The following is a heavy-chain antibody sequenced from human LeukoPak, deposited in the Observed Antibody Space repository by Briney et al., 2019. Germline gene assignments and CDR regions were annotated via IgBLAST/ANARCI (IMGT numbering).Heavy chain of an antibody. CDR3: TTERGYDFWSGSNPLRDY. V-gene: IGHV3-15*01. CDR2: IKSKTDGGTT. D-gene: IGHD3-3*01. CDR1: GFSFSNAW. J-gene: IGHJ4*02. Sequence: NPGGSLRLSCAASGFSFSNAWMSWVRQAPGKGLEWVGRIKSKTDGGTTDYAAPVKGRFTISRDDSKNTLYLQMNSLKTEDTAVYYCTTERGYDFWSGSNPLRDYWGQGTLVTVSS.